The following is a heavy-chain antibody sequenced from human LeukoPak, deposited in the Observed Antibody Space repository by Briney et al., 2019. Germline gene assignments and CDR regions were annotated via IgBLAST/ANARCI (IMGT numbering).Heavy chain of an antibody. CDR2: VSGGGGVT. V-gene: IGHV3-23*01. Sequence: GGSLRLSCAASGFTFSTYGMHWVRQAPGKGLEWVSTVSGGGGVTYYAGSVKGRFTISRDNSKNTLYLQMNSLRAEDTALYYCAKDDLMDSVSTVRNWFDTWGQGTLVTVSS. CDR3: AKDDLMDSVSTVRNWFDT. CDR1: GFTFSTYG. J-gene: IGHJ5*02. D-gene: IGHD5/OR15-5a*01.